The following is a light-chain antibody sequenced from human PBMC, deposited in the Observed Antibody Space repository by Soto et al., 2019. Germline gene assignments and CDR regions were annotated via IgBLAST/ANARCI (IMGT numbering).Light chain of an antibody. CDR3: QQYNTWPLT. Sequence: EIVMTQSPGTLSVSPGERATLSCRASQSVSSNLSWYQQKPGQAPRLLIYGASTRAAGIPARFSGSGSGTDFTLTISSLQPEDFAVYYCQQYNTWPLTFGEGTQVEIK. CDR1: QSVSSN. CDR2: GAS. V-gene: IGKV3-15*01. J-gene: IGKJ4*02.